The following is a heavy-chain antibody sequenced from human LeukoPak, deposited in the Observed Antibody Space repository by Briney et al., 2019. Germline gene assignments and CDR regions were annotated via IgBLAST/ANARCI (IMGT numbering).Heavy chain of an antibody. D-gene: IGHD1-1*01. V-gene: IGHV3-23*01. CDR2: IGDKGIDT. Sequence: GGSLRLSCAVSGSTFRSFAMSWVRQAPGKGLEWVAAIGDKGIDTKYADSVKGRFTISRDNSRNTLYLQLNSLRVEDTAIYYCGRDWKLDYWGQGTLVTVSS. J-gene: IGHJ4*02. CDR1: GSTFRSFA. CDR3: GRDWKLDY.